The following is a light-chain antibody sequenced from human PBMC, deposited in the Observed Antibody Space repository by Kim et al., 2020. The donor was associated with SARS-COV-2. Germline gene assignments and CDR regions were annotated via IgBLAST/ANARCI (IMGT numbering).Light chain of an antibody. CDR1: QDINNY. V-gene: IGKV1-27*01. J-gene: IGKJ2*01. Sequence: DIQMTQSPSSLSASVGDRVTITCRASQDINNYLSWYQQKPGKVPKLLIYAASTLQSGVPSRFSGSGSGTDFTLTISSLQPEDVATYYCQKYNSAPRTFGQGTKLEI. CDR2: AAS. CDR3: QKYNSAPRT.